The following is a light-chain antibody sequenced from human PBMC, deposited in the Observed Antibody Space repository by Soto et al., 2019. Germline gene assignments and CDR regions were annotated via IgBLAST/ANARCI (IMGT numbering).Light chain of an antibody. Sequence: SVLTQPPSASGTPGERVTISCSGSSSNIGSNTVNWYQQLPGTAPKLLIYSNNQRPSGVPDRFSGSKSGTSASLAISGLQSEDEADYYCAAWDDSLGSVVFGGGTQLTVL. V-gene: IGLV1-44*01. CDR1: SSNIGSNT. J-gene: IGLJ2*01. CDR2: SNN. CDR3: AAWDDSLGSVV.